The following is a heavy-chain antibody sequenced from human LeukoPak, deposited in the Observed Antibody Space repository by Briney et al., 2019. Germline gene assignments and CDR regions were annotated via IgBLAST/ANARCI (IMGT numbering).Heavy chain of an antibody. CDR2: IYYSGST. V-gene: IGHV4-59*01. CDR1: GGSISSYY. J-gene: IGHJ3*02. D-gene: IGHD7-27*01. CDR3: ARDGGRGNWGSGFGI. Sequence: SETLSLTCTVSGGSISSYYWIWIRPPPGKGREWIGYIYYSGSTNYNPSLKSRVTISVDTSKNQFSLKLSSVSAADTAVYYCARDGGRGNWGSGFGIWGQGTMVTVS.